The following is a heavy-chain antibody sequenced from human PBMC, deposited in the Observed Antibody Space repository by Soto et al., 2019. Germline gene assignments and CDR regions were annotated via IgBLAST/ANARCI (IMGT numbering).Heavy chain of an antibody. Sequence: SVKVSCKASGFTFSSYAISWVRQAPGQGLEWMGGIIPIFGTANYAQKFQGRVTITADESTSTAHMELSSLRSEDTAVYYCARPTRYYYDSSGQSAWFDPWGQGTLVTVSS. J-gene: IGHJ5*02. D-gene: IGHD3-22*01. CDR3: ARPTRYYYDSSGQSAWFDP. CDR1: GFTFSSYA. V-gene: IGHV1-69*13. CDR2: IIPIFGTA.